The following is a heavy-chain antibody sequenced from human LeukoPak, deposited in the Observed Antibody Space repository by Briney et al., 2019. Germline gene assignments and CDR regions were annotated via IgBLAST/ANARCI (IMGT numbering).Heavy chain of an antibody. CDR3: ARDHQFGDYDGTFDY. CDR1: GYTFTIYY. CDR2: INPSGGST. Sequence: ASVKVSCKASGYTFTIYYMHWVRQAPGQGLEWMGIINPSGGSTSYAQKFQGRVTMTRDMSTSTVYMELSSLRSEDTAVYYCARDHQFGDYDGTFDYWGQGTLVTVSS. D-gene: IGHD4-17*01. J-gene: IGHJ4*02. V-gene: IGHV1-46*01.